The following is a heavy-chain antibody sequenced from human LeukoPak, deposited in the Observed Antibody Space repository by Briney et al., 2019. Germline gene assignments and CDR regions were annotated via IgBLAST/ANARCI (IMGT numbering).Heavy chain of an antibody. CDR1: GFTFSSYW. J-gene: IGHJ3*02. V-gene: IGHV3-7*01. Sequence: GGSLRLSCAASGFTFSSYWMSWVRPAPGKGLEWVANIKQDGSEKYYVDSLKGRFTISRDNAKNSLYLQMNSLRAEDTAVYYCARELGYGGLDIWGQGTMVTVSS. CDR3: ARELGYGGLDI. D-gene: IGHD4-23*01. CDR2: IKQDGSEK.